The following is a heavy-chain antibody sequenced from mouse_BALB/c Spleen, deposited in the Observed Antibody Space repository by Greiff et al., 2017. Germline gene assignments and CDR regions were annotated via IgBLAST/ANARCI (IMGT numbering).Heavy chain of an antibody. V-gene: IGHV1-82*01. Sequence: QVPLQQSGPELVKPGASVKISCQASGYAFSTPWMNWVKQRPGQGLEWIGRIYPGDGNTNFNGKFKGKATLTADKSSSTAYMQLSSLTSVDSAVYFCARAYGSSPWFAYWGQGTLVTVSA. CDR1: GYAFSTPW. CDR3: ARAYGSSPWFAY. J-gene: IGHJ3*01. D-gene: IGHD1-1*01. CDR2: IYPGDGNT.